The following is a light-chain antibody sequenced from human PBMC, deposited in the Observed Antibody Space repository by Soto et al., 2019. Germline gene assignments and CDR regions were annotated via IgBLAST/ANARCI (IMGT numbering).Light chain of an antibody. Sequence: DIVMTQSPDSLAVSLGERATINCKSSQSVLYSPNNKNYLAWYQQKPGQPPKLLIYWASTRESGVPDRFSGSGSGTDFTLTISSLQAEDVAFYYCQQYHSAPQRFCQGTKVEIK. J-gene: IGKJ1*01. CDR3: QQYHSAPQR. CDR1: QSVLYSPNNKNY. V-gene: IGKV4-1*01. CDR2: WAS.